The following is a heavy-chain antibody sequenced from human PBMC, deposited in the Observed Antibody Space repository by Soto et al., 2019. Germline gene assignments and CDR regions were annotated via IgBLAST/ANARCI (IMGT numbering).Heavy chain of an antibody. D-gene: IGHD3-16*01. V-gene: IGHV1-3*01. CDR1: GYTFTSYA. CDR2: INAGNGNT. Sequence: ASVKVSCKASGYTFTSYAMHWVRQAPGQRLEWMGWINAGNGNTKYSQKFQGRVTITRDTSASTAYMELSSLRSEDTAVYYCAMRTTMITFGGEPDAFDIWGQGTMVTV. J-gene: IGHJ3*02. CDR3: AMRTTMITFGGEPDAFDI.